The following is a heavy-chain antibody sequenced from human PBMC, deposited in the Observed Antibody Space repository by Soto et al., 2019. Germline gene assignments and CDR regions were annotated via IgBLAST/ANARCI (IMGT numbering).Heavy chain of an antibody. D-gene: IGHD4-17*01. J-gene: IGHJ2*01. CDR1: GFTFSSYG. CDR3: ANPRDYGGNSFGFDL. V-gene: IGHV3-30*18. CDR2: ISYDGSNK. Sequence: QVQLVESGGGVVQPGRSLRLSCAASGFTFSSYGMHWVRQAPGKGLEWVAVISYDGSNKYYADSVKGRFTISRDNSKNTLYLQMNSLRAEDTAVYYCANPRDYGGNSFGFDLWGRGTLVTVSS.